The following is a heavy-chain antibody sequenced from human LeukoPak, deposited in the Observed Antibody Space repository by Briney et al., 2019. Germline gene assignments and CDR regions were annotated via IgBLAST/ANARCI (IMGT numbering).Heavy chain of an antibody. Sequence: AGGSLRLSCVASGFSFSNYAINWVRQAPGKGLEWVSAISGSGGTIFYPDSVKRRFAIPRDNSKNTLYLQMTSLRAEDTAVYYCAKTYVDTTFFDSWGQGTRVTVSS. D-gene: IGHD5-18*01. CDR2: ISGSGGTI. V-gene: IGHV3-23*01. CDR3: AKTYVDTTFFDS. CDR1: GFSFSNYA. J-gene: IGHJ4*02.